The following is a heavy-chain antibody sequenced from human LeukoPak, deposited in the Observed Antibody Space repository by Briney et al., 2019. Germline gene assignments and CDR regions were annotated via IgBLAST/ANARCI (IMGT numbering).Heavy chain of an antibody. D-gene: IGHD3-10*01. V-gene: IGHV1-18*01. Sequence: ASVKVSCKASGYTFTSYGISWVRQAPGQGLEWMGWISAYSGNTNYTQKLQGRLTMTRDTSTSTAYMELRGLKSEDTAVYCCARALYIGSGSYRRSYYYYMDVWGKGTTVTISS. CDR1: GYTFTSYG. CDR3: ARALYIGSGSYRRSYYYYMDV. CDR2: ISAYSGNT. J-gene: IGHJ6*03.